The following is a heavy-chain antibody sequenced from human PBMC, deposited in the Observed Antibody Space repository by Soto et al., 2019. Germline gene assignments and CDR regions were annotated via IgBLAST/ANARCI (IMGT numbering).Heavy chain of an antibody. CDR2: IYYSGST. D-gene: IGHD2-2*01. V-gene: IGHV4-31*03. CDR1: GGSISSGGYY. Sequence: QVQLQESGPGLVKPSQTLSLTCTVSGGSISSGGYYWSWIRQHPGKGLEWIGYIYYSGSTYYNPSLKSRVTISVDTSKNPFALKLSSVTAADTAVYYCAKYPLLWDEGYYGMDVWGQGTTVTVSS. J-gene: IGHJ6*02. CDR3: AKYPLLWDEGYYGMDV.